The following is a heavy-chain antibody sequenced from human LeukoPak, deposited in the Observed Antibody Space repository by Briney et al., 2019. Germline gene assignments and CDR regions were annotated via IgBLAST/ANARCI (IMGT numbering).Heavy chain of an antibody. CDR2: IYYSGST. D-gene: IGHD3-16*02. CDR1: GGSISSSSYY. Sequence: SETLSLTCTVSGGSISSSSYYWGWIRQPPGKGLEWIGSIYYSGSTYYNPSLKSRVTISVDTSKNQFSLKLSSVTAADTAVYYCARPHCSSTSCYPGPDDYVWGSYHYWGQGTLVTVSS. V-gene: IGHV4-39*07. CDR3: ARPHCSSTSCYPGPDDYVWGSYHY. J-gene: IGHJ4*02.